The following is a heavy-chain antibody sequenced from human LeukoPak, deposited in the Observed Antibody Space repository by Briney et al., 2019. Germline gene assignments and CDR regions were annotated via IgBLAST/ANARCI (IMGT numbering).Heavy chain of an antibody. V-gene: IGHV4-59*01. J-gene: IGHJ5*02. D-gene: IGHD2-2*01. CDR2: IYYSGST. CDR1: GGSISSYY. Sequence: LETLSLTCTVSGGSISSYYWSWIRQPPGKGLEWIGYIYYSGSTNYNPSLKSRVTISVDTSKNQFSLKLSSVTAADTAVDYCARGGAGCSSTSCYFRFDPWGQGTLVTVSS. CDR3: ARGGAGCSSTSCYFRFDP.